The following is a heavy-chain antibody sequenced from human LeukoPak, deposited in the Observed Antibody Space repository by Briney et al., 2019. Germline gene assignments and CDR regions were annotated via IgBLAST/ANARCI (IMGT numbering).Heavy chain of an antibody. D-gene: IGHD5-18*01. CDR2: IYYSGST. J-gene: IGHJ4*02. CDR1: GGSISSSSYY. V-gene: IGHV4-39*07. CDR3: ARGGRQLWSDY. Sequence: PSETLSLTCTVSGGSISSSSYYWGWIRQPPGKGLEWIGSIYYSGSTYYNPSLKSRVTISVDTSKNQFSLKLSSVTAADTAVYYCARGGRQLWSDYWGQGTLVTVSS.